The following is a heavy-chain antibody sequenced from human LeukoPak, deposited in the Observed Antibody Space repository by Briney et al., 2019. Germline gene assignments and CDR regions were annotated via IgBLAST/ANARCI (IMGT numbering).Heavy chain of an antibody. CDR2: INAGNGNT. J-gene: IGHJ4*02. V-gene: IGHV1-3*01. Sequence: ASVKVSCKASGYTFTSYAMHWVRQAPGQRLEWMGWINAGNGNTKYSQKFQGRVTITRDTSASTAYMELSSLRSEDTAVYYCARAGGVYYDSQAYYFDYWGQGTLVTVSS. D-gene: IGHD3-22*01. CDR3: ARAGGVYYDSQAYYFDY. CDR1: GYTFTSYA.